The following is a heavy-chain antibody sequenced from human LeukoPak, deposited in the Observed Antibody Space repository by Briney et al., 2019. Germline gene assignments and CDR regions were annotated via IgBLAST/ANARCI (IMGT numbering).Heavy chain of an antibody. CDR2: IYYSGST. Sequence: PSETLPLTCTVSGGSISSSSYYWGWIRQPPGKGLEWIGSIYYSGSTYYNPSLKSRVTISVDTSKNQFSLKLSSVTAADTAVYYCARIWKANYYYYYYMDVWGKGTTVTVSS. CDR3: ARIWKANYYYYYYMDV. D-gene: IGHD1-1*01. CDR1: GGSISSSSYY. V-gene: IGHV4-39*01. J-gene: IGHJ6*03.